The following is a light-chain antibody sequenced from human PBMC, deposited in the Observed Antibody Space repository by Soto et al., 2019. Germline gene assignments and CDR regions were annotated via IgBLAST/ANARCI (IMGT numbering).Light chain of an antibody. CDR2: DVN. CDR1: SSDVGAYNY. J-gene: IGLJ1*01. V-gene: IGLV2-11*01. Sequence: QSVLTQPRSVSGSPGQSVTISCTGASSDVGAYNYVSWYQQHPGKAPKFLIYDVNKRPSGVPDRFSGSKSGNTASLTISGLQAEDAAAYYRCSYAGTLSNVRGTGTKVTVL. CDR3: CSYAGTLSNV.